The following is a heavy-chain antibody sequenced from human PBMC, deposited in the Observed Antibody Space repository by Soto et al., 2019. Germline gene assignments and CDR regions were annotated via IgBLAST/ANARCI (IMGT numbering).Heavy chain of an antibody. D-gene: IGHD3-22*01. Sequence: GGSLRLSCAASGFTFSSYGMHWVRQAPGKGLGWVAVISYDGSNKYYADSVKGRFTISRDNSKNTLYLQMNSLRAEDTAVYYCAKGYYYDSSGYIDYWGQGTLVTVSS. J-gene: IGHJ4*02. CDR2: ISYDGSNK. CDR1: GFTFSSYG. V-gene: IGHV3-30*18. CDR3: AKGYYYDSSGYIDY.